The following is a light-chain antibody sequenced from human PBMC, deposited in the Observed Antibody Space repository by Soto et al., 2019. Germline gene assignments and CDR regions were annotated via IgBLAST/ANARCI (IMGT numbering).Light chain of an antibody. CDR1: SSNIGSNY. CDR2: RNN. Sequence: SVLTQPPSASGTPGQRVTISCSGSSSNIGSNYVYWYQQLPGTAPKLLIYRNNQRPSGVPDRFSGSKSGTSASLAISGLRSEDVSDYYCAAWDDSLSGYVFGTGTNVTVL. J-gene: IGLJ1*01. CDR3: AAWDDSLSGYV. V-gene: IGLV1-47*01.